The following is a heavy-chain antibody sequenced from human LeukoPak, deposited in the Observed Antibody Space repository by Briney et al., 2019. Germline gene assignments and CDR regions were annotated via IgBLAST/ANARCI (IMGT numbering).Heavy chain of an antibody. CDR2: INHSGST. D-gene: IGHD3-3*01. V-gene: IGHV4-34*01. CDR3: ARGAITIFGVVILDY. CDR1: GGSFSGYY. J-gene: IGHJ4*02. Sequence: PSETLSLTCAVYGGSFSGYYWSWIRQPPGKGLEWIGEINHSGSTNYNPSLKSRVTISVDTSKNQFSLKLSSVTAADTAVYYCARGAITIFGVVILDYWGQGTLVTVSS.